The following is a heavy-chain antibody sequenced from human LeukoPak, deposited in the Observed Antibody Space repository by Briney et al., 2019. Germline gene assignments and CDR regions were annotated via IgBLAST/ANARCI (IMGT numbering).Heavy chain of an antibody. D-gene: IGHD2-15*01. Sequence: GGTLRKPCAYSRFNFNKHGVHCVRQAPDKGGVCITLISRDGTTSYADSVKGRFTISRDNAKNTLYLQMNNLRVEDTAVYYCARDHCSGGRCYPLDYWGQGTLVTVSS. CDR2: ISRDGTT. CDR1: RFNFNKHG. J-gene: IGHJ4*02. CDR3: ARDHCSGGRCYPLDY. V-gene: IGHV3-74*01.